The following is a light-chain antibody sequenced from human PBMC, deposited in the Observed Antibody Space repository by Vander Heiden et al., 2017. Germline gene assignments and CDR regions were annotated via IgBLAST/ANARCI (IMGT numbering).Light chain of an antibody. Sequence: QLVRTQSPYASASLGASVKLTCTLSSGQRYNAIAWHRQQPQKGTRYLMMVNSAGSHTKGDGIPDRFSGSSSGAARYLTSSHLQSEDEADYYCQAWDTGIRVFGGGTKVTVL. V-gene: IGLV4-69*02. CDR2: VNSAGSH. CDR1: SGQRYNA. CDR3: QAWDTGIRV. J-gene: IGLJ3*02.